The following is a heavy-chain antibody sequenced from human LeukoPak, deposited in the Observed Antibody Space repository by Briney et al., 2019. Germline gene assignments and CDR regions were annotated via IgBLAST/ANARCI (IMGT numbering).Heavy chain of an antibody. CDR1: GGSISSTSYF. CDR2: IYHSGST. D-gene: IGHD5-12*01. Sequence: SETLSLTCTVSGGSISSTSYFWGWVRQPPGKRLEWIGAIYHSGSTYYSPSLKSRVTISVDTSKNQFSLKLSSVTAADTAMYYCARLPRGGNWFDPWGQGTLVTVSS. CDR3: ARLPRGGNWFDP. V-gene: IGHV4-39*01. J-gene: IGHJ5*02.